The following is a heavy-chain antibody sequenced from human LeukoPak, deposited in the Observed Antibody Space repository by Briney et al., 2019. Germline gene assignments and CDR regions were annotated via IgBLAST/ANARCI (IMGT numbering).Heavy chain of an antibody. CDR2: ISWNSGSI. CDR3: AKDSSYGLVYMFDY. V-gene: IGHV3-9*01. D-gene: IGHD5-18*01. CDR1: GFTFDDYA. Sequence: PGGSLRLSCAASGFTFDDYAMHWVRHAPGKGLEWVSGISWNSGSIGYADSVKGRFTITRDNAKNSLYLQMDSLRAEDTALYYCAKDSSYGLVYMFDYWGQGTLVTVSS. J-gene: IGHJ4*02.